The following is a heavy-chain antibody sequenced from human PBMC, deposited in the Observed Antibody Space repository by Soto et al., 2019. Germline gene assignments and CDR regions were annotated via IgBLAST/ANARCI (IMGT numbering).Heavy chain of an antibody. CDR3: ARVPEGKIVGYYGMDV. D-gene: IGHD3-16*02. J-gene: IGHJ6*02. CDR2: IKEDGSET. CDR1: GFSFSHYW. V-gene: IGHV3-7*04. Sequence: EVQLVESGGGLVQPGGSLRVSCAASGFSFSHYWMSWVRQAPGKGLEWMANIKEDGSETYYVDSVKGRFTISRDNSKNTLYLQMNSLRAEDTAVYYCARVPEGKIVGYYGMDVWGQGTTVTVSS.